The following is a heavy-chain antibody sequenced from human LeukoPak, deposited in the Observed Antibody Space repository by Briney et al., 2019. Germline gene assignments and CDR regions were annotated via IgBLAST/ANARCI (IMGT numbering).Heavy chain of an antibody. CDR2: IYTSGST. CDR3: ARGRYCSGGSCYSRIGYYYYYMDV. D-gene: IGHD2-15*01. CDR1: GGSISSYY. Sequence: SETLSLTCTASGGSISSYYWSWIRQPAGKGLEWIGRIYTSGSTNYNPSLKSRVTMSVDTSKNQFSLKLSSVTAADTAVYYCARGRYCSGGSCYSRIGYYYYYMDVWGKGTTVTVSS. V-gene: IGHV4-4*07. J-gene: IGHJ6*03.